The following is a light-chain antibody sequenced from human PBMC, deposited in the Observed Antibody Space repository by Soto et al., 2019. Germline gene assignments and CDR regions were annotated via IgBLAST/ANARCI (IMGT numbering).Light chain of an antibody. V-gene: IGLV2-23*02. CDR2: EVS. CDR3: CSYAGRSAPGVV. J-gene: IGLJ2*01. Sequence: QSVLTQPASVSGSPGQSITISCTGTSSDVGSYNLVSWYQQHPGKAPKLLIYEVSKRPSGVSNRFSGSKSGNTASLTISGLQAEDEADYYGCSYAGRSAPGVVFGGGTQLTVL. CDR1: SSDVGSYNL.